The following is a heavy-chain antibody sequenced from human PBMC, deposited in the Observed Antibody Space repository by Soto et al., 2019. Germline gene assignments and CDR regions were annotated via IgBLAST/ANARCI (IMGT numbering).Heavy chain of an antibody. D-gene: IGHD7-27*01. Sequence: GGSLRLACAASGFSFSISPMHGVRQGPGKGPEWVALISYDGTNKFYADSVKGRFTISRDNSKSTLYLQVDSLRPEDAAVYYCARDPKTSGGQNWAFNYFDSWGQGTLVTVSS. CDR3: ARDPKTSGGQNWAFNYFDS. V-gene: IGHV3-30-3*01. J-gene: IGHJ4*02. CDR2: ISYDGTNK. CDR1: GFSFSISP.